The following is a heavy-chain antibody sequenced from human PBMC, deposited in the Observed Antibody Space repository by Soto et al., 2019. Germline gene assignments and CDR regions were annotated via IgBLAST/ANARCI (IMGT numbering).Heavy chain of an antibody. D-gene: IGHD3-22*01. CDR2: INSDGSST. V-gene: IGHV3-74*01. CDR3: ARATNYYDSSGYLDY. Sequence: EVQLVESGGGLVQPGGSLRLSCAASGFTFSSYWMHWVRQAPGKGLVWVSRINSDGSSTSYADSVKGRFTISRDNAXXTLYLQMNSLRAEDTAVYYCARATNYYDSSGYLDYWGQGTLVTVSS. CDR1: GFTFSSYW. J-gene: IGHJ4*02.